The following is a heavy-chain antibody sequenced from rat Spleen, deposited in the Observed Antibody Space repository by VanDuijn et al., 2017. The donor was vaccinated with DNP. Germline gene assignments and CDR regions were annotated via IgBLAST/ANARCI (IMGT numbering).Heavy chain of an antibody. CDR3: ATDQGTITAPFDS. CDR1: GFTFRNYY. Sequence: EVQLVESGGGLVQPGRSLRVSCAVSGFTFRNYYMAWVRQAPKKGLEWVATITASGSRTFYPDSVKGRFTISRDNANNSLYLQMNSLKSEDTATYYGATDQGTITAPFDSWGPGVMVTVSS. V-gene: IGHV5-27*01. D-gene: IGHD1-2*01. CDR2: ITASGSRT. J-gene: IGHJ2*01.